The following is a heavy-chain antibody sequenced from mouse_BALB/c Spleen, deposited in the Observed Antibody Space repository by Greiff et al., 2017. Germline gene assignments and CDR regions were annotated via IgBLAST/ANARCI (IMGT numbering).Heavy chain of an antibody. CDR3: ARGGGYLYYAMDY. CDR1: GDSITSGY. Sequence: EVQVVESGPSLVKPSQTLSLTCSVTGDSITSGYWNWIRKFPGNKLEYMGYISYSGSTYYNPTLKSRISITRDTSKNQYYLQLNSVTTEDTATYYCARGGGYLYYAMDYWGQGTSVTVSS. D-gene: IGHD2-2*01. V-gene: IGHV3-8*02. J-gene: IGHJ4*01. CDR2: ISYSGST.